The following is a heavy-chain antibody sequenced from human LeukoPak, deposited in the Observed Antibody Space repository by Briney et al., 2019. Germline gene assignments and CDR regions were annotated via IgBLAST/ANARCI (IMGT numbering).Heavy chain of an antibody. D-gene: IGHD1-26*01. CDR2: IYASAST. CDR3: ARWVRIVGAAGRWFDP. Sequence: SQTRSPTCTVYGGSLSSGGYDWSWIRHPPVKGREWIGYIYASASTYYTTSLKSRVTISVDSSNTPSSMNLSSLTAADTAVYYCARWVRIVGAAGRWFDPWGQGTLVTVSS. CDR1: GGSLSSGGYD. J-gene: IGHJ5*02. V-gene: IGHV4-30-2*01.